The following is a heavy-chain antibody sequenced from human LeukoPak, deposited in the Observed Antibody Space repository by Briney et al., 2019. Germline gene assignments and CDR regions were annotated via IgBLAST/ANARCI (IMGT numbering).Heavy chain of an antibody. Sequence: ASVKVSCKTSGYTFRNYGITWVRQIPGQGLEWMGWISPYNGNTNYAQKLQVRVTMTTDTSTSTVYMDLRSLRSDDTAVYYCARGLDYGDYGGLSYWGQGTLVTVSS. CDR3: ARGLDYGDYGGLSY. CDR2: ISPYNGNT. CDR1: GYTFRNYG. J-gene: IGHJ4*02. V-gene: IGHV1-18*01. D-gene: IGHD4-17*01.